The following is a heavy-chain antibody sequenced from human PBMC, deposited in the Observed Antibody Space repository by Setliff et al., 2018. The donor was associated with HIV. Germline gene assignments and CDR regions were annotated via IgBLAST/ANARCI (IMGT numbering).Heavy chain of an antibody. Sequence: GASVKVSCKASGYDFTAYAISWVRQAPGQGLEWMGRIGGNNANIKFAQSFQGRVTMTTDTSTNTAYMEVRSMRSDDTAVYYCARGRTMMDVWGQGTTVTVSS. CDR1: GYDFTAYA. D-gene: IGHD3-10*01. CDR2: IGGNNANI. V-gene: IGHV1-18*01. J-gene: IGHJ6*02. CDR3: ARGRTMMDV.